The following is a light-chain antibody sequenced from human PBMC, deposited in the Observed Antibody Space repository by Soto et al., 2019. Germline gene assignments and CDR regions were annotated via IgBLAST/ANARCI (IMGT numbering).Light chain of an antibody. CDR1: QTISSW. V-gene: IGKV1-5*03. CDR3: QHYSSYSEA. CDR2: KPS. Sequence: DIQMTQSPSTLSGSIGDRVTITCRASQTISSWLAWYQQKPGKAPKLLIYKPSTLKSGVPSRFNGSGSGTEFTLTISSLQPDDFATYYCQHYSSYSEAVGQGTKVELK. J-gene: IGKJ1*01.